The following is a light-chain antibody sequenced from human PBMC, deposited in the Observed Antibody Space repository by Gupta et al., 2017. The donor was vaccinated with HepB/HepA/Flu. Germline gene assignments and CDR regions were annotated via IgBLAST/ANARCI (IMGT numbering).Light chain of an antibody. CDR3: AAWDDSLSVNWV. V-gene: IGLV1-47*01. Sequence: QSVLTQPPSASGTPGQRVTISCSGSSSNIGSNYVYWYQQLPGTAPKLLIYRHNQRPSGVPDRFSGSKSGTSASLAISGLRSEDEADYYCAAWDDSLSVNWVFGGGIKLTVL. CDR1: SSNIGSNY. J-gene: IGLJ3*02. CDR2: RHN.